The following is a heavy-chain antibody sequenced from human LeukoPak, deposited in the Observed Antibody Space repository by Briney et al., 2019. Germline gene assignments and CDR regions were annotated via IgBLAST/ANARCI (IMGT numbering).Heavy chain of an antibody. CDR1: GGSISSSNYY. CDR3: ARDLYSSRTNDAFVI. V-gene: IGHV4-39*07. Sequence: SETLSLTCTVSGGSISSSNYYWGWLRQPPGKGLEWIGSIFYSGNTFYNPSLKSRVTISVGTSKIQFSLKLSSVTAADTAVYYCARDLYSSRTNDAFVIWGQGTMVTVSS. CDR2: IFYSGNT. D-gene: IGHD6-13*01. J-gene: IGHJ3*02.